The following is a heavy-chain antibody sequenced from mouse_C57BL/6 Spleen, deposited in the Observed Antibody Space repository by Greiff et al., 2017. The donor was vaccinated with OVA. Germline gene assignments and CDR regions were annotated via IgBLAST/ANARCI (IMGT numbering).Heavy chain of an antibody. Sequence: EVQLQESGPGLVKPSQSLSLTCSVTGYSITSGYYWNWIRQFPGNKLEWMGYISYDGSNNYNPSLKNRISITRDTSKNQFFLKLNSVTTEDTATYYCARAWADYFDYWGQGTTLTVSS. D-gene: IGHD3-3*01. CDR3: ARAWADYFDY. J-gene: IGHJ2*01. CDR1: GYSITSGYY. CDR2: ISYDGSN. V-gene: IGHV3-6*01.